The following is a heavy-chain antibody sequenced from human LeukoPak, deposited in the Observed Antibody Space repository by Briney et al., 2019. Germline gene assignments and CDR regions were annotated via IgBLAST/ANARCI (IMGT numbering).Heavy chain of an antibody. CDR3: ARDPPYSSVARRFDY. D-gene: IGHD6-19*01. CDR2: IVVGSGNT. Sequence: SVKVSCKASGFTFTSSAMQWVRQARGQRLEWIGWIVVGSGNTNYAQKFQERVTITRDMSSSTAYMELSSLRSEDTAVYYCARDPPYSSVARRFDYWGQGTLVTVSS. J-gene: IGHJ4*02. CDR1: GFTFTSSA. V-gene: IGHV1-58*02.